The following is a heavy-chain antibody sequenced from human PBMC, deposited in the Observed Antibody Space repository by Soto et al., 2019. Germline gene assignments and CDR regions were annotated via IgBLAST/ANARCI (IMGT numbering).Heavy chain of an antibody. CDR3: ARAFALMYYFDY. CDR2: IWYDGSNK. CDR1: GFTFSSYG. V-gene: IGHV3-33*01. Sequence: GGSLRLSCAASGFTFSSYGMHWVRQAPGKGLEWVAVIWYDGSNKYYADSVKGRFTISRDNSKNTLYLQMNSLRAEDTAVYYCARAFALMYYFDYWGQGTLVTVSS. J-gene: IGHJ4*02. D-gene: IGHD2-8*01.